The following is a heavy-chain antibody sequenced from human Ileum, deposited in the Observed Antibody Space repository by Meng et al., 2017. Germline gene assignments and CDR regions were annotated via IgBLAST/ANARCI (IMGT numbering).Heavy chain of an antibody. CDR1: GFTFTTYS. J-gene: IGHJ4*02. Sequence: QLVGTGGGLVQPRGSLTLSWAASGFTFTTYSMHWVRQAPGKGLVWVSQIKPDGRTTAYADSVKGRFTIFRANAKSTLYLEMNSLRAEDAAVYYCARDWDWVVWDYWGQGTLVTVSS. CDR3: ARDWDWVVWDY. CDR2: IKPDGRTT. V-gene: IGHV3-74*01. D-gene: IGHD3/OR15-3a*01.